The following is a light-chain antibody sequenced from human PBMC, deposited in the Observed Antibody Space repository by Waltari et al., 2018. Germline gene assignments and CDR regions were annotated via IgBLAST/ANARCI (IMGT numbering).Light chain of an antibody. V-gene: IGLV2-14*03. CDR3: SSYISSSTLEL. J-gene: IGLJ2*01. CDR2: DVS. CDR1: SSDVGTYNY. Sequence: QSALTQPASVSGSPGQPITISFTGTSSDVGTYNYVSWYQQHPGKAPKLMIFDVSIRPSGVSNRFSGSKSGNTASLTISGLQAEDEADYYCSSYISSSTLELFGGGTSLTVL.